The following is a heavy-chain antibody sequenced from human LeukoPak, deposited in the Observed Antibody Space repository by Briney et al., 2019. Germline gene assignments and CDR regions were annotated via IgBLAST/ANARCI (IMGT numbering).Heavy chain of an antibody. CDR2: INHSGST. CDR3: ARGLTSYYYDGSGYPPGDY. J-gene: IGHJ4*02. CDR1: GGSFSGYY. D-gene: IGHD3-22*01. V-gene: IGHV4-34*01. Sequence: SETLSLTCAVYGGSFSGYYWSWIRQPPGKGLEWIGEINHSGSTNYNPSLKSRVTISVDTSKNQFSLKLSSVTAADTAVYYCARGLTSYYYDGSGYPPGDYWGQGTLVTVSS.